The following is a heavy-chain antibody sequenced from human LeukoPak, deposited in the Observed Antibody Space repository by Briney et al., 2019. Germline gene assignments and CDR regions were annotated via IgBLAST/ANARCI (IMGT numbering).Heavy chain of an antibody. CDR3: ARVGGTSAADTDPWFDP. CDR1: GYTFTSYY. CDR2: INPSGGRT. J-gene: IGHJ5*02. D-gene: IGHD6-13*01. V-gene: IGHV1-46*01. Sequence: ASVKVSCKASGYTFTSYYMHWVRQAPGQGLEWMGIINPSGGRTSYPQKFRGRLTMTRDTSTSTVYMELSSLRFEDTAVYYCARVGGTSAADTDPWFDPWGQGTLVTVSS.